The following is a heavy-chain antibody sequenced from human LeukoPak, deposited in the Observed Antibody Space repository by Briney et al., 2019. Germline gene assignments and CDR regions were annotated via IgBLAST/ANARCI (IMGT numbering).Heavy chain of an antibody. CDR1: GYSFTSYW. CDR2: IYPGDSGT. D-gene: IGHD3-22*01. CDR3: ARLGYYDSFFATWDY. J-gene: IGHJ4*02. Sequence: GESLKISCKGSGYSFTSYWIGWVRQMPGKGLEWMGIIYPGDSGTRYSPSFQGQVTISADKSISTAYLQWSSLKASDTAMYYCARLGYYDSFFATWDYWGQGTLVTVSS. V-gene: IGHV5-51*01.